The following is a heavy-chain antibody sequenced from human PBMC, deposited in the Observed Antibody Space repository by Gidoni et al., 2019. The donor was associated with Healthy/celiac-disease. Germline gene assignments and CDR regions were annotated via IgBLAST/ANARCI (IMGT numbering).Heavy chain of an antibody. D-gene: IGHD3-3*01. CDR3: ARFLKSLEWESPY. V-gene: IGHV4-31*03. CDR1: GGSISSGGYY. Sequence: QVQLQESGPGLVKPSQTLSLTCPVPGGSISSGGYYWSWIRQHPGKGLEWIGYIYYSGSTYYNPSLKSRVTISADTSKNQFSLKLSSVTAADTAVYYCARFLKSLEWESPYWGPGTLVTVSS. J-gene: IGHJ4*02. CDR2: IYYSGST.